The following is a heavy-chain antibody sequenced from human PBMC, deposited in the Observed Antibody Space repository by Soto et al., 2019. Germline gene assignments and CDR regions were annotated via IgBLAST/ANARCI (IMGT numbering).Heavy chain of an antibody. Sequence: QVQLQESGPGLVKPSETLSLTCTVSGGSISSYYWSWIRQPPGKGLEWIGYIYYSGSTNYNPSLKSRVTISVDTSKNQFALKLSSVTAADTAVYYCALQLIAAPKTFDYWGQGTLVTVSS. CDR1: GGSISSYY. J-gene: IGHJ4*02. CDR3: ALQLIAAPKTFDY. D-gene: IGHD6-13*01. CDR2: IYYSGST. V-gene: IGHV4-59*01.